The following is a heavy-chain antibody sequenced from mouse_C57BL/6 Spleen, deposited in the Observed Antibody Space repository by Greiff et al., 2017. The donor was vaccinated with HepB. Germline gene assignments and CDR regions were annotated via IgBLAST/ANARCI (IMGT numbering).Heavy chain of an antibody. CDR2: IDPENGDT. CDR1: GFNIKDDY. Sequence: EVQLQQSGAELVRPGASVKLSCTASGFNIKDDYMHWVKQRPEQGLEWIGWIDPENGDTEYASKFQGKATITADTSSKTAYLQRSSLTSEDTAVYYCTTGAAQASFAYWGQGTLVTVSA. CDR3: TTGAAQASFAY. D-gene: IGHD3-2*02. V-gene: IGHV14-4*01. J-gene: IGHJ3*01.